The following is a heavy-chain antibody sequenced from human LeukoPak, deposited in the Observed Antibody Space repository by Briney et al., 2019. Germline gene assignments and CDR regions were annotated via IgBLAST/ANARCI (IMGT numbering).Heavy chain of an antibody. J-gene: IGHJ4*02. D-gene: IGHD3-22*01. CDR3: ARSTHYYDSSGYLIPAYYFDY. CDR2: ISGSGGST. Sequence: PGGSLRLSCAASGFTFSNYAMSWVRQAPGKGLEWVSAISGSGGSTYYADSVKGRFTISRDNFKNTLYLQMNSLRAEDTAVYYCARSTHYYDSSGYLIPAYYFDYWGQGTLVTVSS. CDR1: GFTFSNYA. V-gene: IGHV3-23*01.